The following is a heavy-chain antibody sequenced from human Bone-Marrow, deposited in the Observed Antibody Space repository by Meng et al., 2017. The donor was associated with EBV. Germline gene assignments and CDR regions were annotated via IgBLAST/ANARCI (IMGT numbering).Heavy chain of an antibody. CDR3: ARSLRVSSGWYGGLGY. J-gene: IGHJ4*02. V-gene: IGHV1-2*06. D-gene: IGHD6-19*01. Sequence: HVQLVHYGAEVKKPGASVKVTGKAAGYTFTGYYMHWVRQAPGQGLEWMGRNNPNSGGTNYAQKFQGRVTMTRDTSISTAYMELSRLRSDDTAVYYCARSLRVSSGWYGGLGYWGQGTLGTVSS. CDR2: NNPNSGGT. CDR1: GYTFTGYY.